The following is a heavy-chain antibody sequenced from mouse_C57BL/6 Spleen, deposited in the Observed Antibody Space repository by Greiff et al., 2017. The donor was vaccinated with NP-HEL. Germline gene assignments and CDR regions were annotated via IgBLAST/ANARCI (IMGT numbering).Heavy chain of an antibody. CDR3: ARGDSSGYEFAY. V-gene: IGHV1-82*01. J-gene: IGHJ3*01. D-gene: IGHD3-2*02. Sequence: QVQLQQSGPELVKPGTSVKISCEASGYAFSSSWMNWVKQRPGKGLEWIGRIYPGDGDTNYNGKFKGKATLTADKSSSTAYMQLSSLTSEDSAVYFCARGDSSGYEFAYWGQGTLVTVSA. CDR2: IYPGDGDT. CDR1: GYAFSSSW.